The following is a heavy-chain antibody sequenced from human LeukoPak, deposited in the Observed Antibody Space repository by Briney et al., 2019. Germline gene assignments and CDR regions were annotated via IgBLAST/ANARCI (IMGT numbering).Heavy chain of an antibody. CDR3: ARGAGYYVSSASIDY. V-gene: IGHV1-46*01. D-gene: IGHD3-22*01. Sequence: ASVKVSCKASGYTFTSFYMCWVRQAPGQGLEWMGIINPSGGSTSYAQKFQGRLTMTRDTSTSTVYMELSSLRSEDTAVYYCARGAGYYVSSASIDYWGQGTLVTVSS. CDR2: INPSGGST. CDR1: GYTFTSFY. J-gene: IGHJ4*02.